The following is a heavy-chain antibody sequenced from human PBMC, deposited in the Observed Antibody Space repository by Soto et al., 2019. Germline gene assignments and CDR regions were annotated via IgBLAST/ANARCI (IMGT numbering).Heavy chain of an antibody. Sequence: QVHLQQWGAGLLKPSETLSLTCAVFGGSFSGYYWNWIRQPPGQGLEWIGEINHSGSTTYYWSLKCRVTISGDTSSIPFPLKLSSVSAADRAVYYCARSRYYDSSGYRALDAFDIWVQGTMVAVSS. D-gene: IGHD3-22*01. CDR2: INHSGST. CDR1: GGSFSGYY. J-gene: IGHJ3*02. V-gene: IGHV4-34*01. CDR3: ARSRYYDSSGYRALDAFDI.